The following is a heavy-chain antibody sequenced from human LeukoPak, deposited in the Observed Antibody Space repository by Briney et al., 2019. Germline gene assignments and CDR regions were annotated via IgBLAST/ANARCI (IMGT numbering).Heavy chain of an antibody. CDR2: IYYSGST. D-gene: IGHD6-13*01. CDR3: RRGGYSSPNRMDY. Sequence: SETLSLTCTVSGGSISNYYWSWIRQPPGKGLEWIGCIYYSGSTNYNPSLKSRVTISVDTSKNQFSLKLSSVTAADTAVYYCRRGGYSSPNRMDYWGQGTLVTVSS. CDR1: GGSISNYY. J-gene: IGHJ4*02. V-gene: IGHV4-59*01.